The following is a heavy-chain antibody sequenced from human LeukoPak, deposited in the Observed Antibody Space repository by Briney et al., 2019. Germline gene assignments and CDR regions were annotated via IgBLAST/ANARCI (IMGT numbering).Heavy chain of an antibody. V-gene: IGHV5-51*01. CDR1: GYSFTSYW. Sequence: GESLKISCMGSGYSFTSYWIGWVRQMPGKGLEWMGIIYPGDSDTRYSPSFQGQVTISADKSISTAYLQWSSLKASDTAMYYCARAGAMVRGVIITLADYWGQGTLVTVSS. J-gene: IGHJ4*02. CDR2: IYPGDSDT. CDR3: ARAGAMVRGVIITLADY. D-gene: IGHD3-10*01.